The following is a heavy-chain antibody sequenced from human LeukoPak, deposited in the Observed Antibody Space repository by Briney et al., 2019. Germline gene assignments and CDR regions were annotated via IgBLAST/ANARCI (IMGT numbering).Heavy chain of an antibody. Sequence: KTGGSLRLSCAASGFTFSSYSMNWVRQAPGKGLEWASSISSSSSYIYYADSVKGRFTISRDNAKNSLYLQMNSLRAEDTAVYYCARPYCSSTSCYSDYYYYMDVWGKGTTVTVSS. CDR3: ARPYCSSTSCYSDYYYYMDV. D-gene: IGHD2-2*01. V-gene: IGHV3-21*01. CDR2: ISSSSSYI. CDR1: GFTFSSYS. J-gene: IGHJ6*03.